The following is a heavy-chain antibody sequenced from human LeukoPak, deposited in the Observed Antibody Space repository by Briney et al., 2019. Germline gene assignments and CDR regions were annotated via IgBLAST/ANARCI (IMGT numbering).Heavy chain of an antibody. D-gene: IGHD6-19*01. CDR3: AKGRNGWYEGLDY. Sequence: PGGSLRLSCTASGFTFITYAMTWVRQAPGKGLEWVSVISHGGDSAWYADSVKGRFTISRDNSKSTLFLQMNSLRADDTAIYYCAKGRNGWYEGLDYWGQGILVTVSS. V-gene: IGHV3-23*01. J-gene: IGHJ4*02. CDR2: ISHGGDSA. CDR1: GFTFITYA.